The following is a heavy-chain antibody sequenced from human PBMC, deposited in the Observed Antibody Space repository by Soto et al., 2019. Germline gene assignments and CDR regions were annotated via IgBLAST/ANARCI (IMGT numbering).Heavy chain of an antibody. D-gene: IGHD2-2*01. V-gene: IGHV3-7*05. J-gene: IGHJ4*02. CDR1: RFTFSNYW. CDR3: ARSGDCGGPNCYAGFDY. Sequence: EVQLVESGGGLVQPGGSLRLSCAAARFTFSNYWMSWVRQAPGKGLEWVANIKQGGSEKYYVDSVKGRFTISRDNAKHSLYLQMNSLRAEDTAVYYCARSGDCGGPNCYAGFDYWGQGTLVTVSS. CDR2: IKQGGSEK.